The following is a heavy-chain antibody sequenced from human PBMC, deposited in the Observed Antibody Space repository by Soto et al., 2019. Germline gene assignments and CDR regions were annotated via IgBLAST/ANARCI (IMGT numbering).Heavy chain of an antibody. J-gene: IGHJ4*02. CDR2: IRGSGVST. V-gene: IGHV3-23*01. Sequence: EVQLLESGGGLVQPGRSLRLSCAASGFTFSNYAMSWVRQAPGQGLDWGSAIRGSGVSTYYADSVKGRLPISRDNSKNTLFLQMNSLRAEDAAVYYCAKFFVETGSNSGWPWSFHYWGQGTLVTVSS. D-gene: IGHD6-25*01. CDR1: GFTFSNYA. CDR3: AKFFVETGSNSGWPWSFHY.